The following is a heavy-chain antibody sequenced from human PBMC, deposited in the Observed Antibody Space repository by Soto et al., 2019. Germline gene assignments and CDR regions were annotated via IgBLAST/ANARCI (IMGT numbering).Heavy chain of an antibody. D-gene: IGHD3-16*01. CDR1: GYTFTRYG. J-gene: IGHJ6*02. CDR3: AMVDVYVTPSPQDV. CDR2: INTYNGNT. Sequence: QVQLVQSGAGVKNPGASVKVSCKASGYTFTRYGIGWARQAPGQGLEWMGWINTYNGNTNYAQNVQGRVTLTTDTSPSTAYMELRSLRSNDTAIYYCAMVDVYVTPSPQDVWGQGTTVIVSS. V-gene: IGHV1-18*01.